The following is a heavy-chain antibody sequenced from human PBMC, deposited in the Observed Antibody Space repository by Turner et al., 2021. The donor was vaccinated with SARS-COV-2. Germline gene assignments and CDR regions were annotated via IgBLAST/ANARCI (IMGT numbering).Heavy chain of an antibody. CDR1: GGSISSSSYY. CDR3: ARHSPELRGDYFDY. CDR2: IYYIGST. Sequence: QLQLQESGPGLVKPSETLSLTCTVSGGSISSSSYYWGWIRQPPGKGLECVGYIYYIGSTYYNPSRSIRVTMSIDASKSQFSLKLFSVTAADTVVYYCARHSPELRGDYFDYWGQGTLVTVSS. J-gene: IGHJ4*02. D-gene: IGHD1-26*01. V-gene: IGHV4-39*01.